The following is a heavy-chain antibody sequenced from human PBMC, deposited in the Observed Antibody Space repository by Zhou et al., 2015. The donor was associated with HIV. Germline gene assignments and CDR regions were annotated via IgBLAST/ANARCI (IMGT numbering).Heavy chain of an antibody. CDR1: GGTFSDSD. J-gene: IGHJ5*02. D-gene: IGHD5-12*01. CDR3: ARGTESGGYDRYNWFDP. CDR2: IIPMFDMA. V-gene: IGHV1-69*17. Sequence: QVQLVQSGTEVKKPGSSVKVSCKASGGTFSDSDIAWVRQAPGQGLEWMGGIIPMFDMANSAQKFRGRLIITADKSTRTAYMELSSLRYEDAAVYYCARGTESGGYDRYNWFDPWGQGTLITVSS.